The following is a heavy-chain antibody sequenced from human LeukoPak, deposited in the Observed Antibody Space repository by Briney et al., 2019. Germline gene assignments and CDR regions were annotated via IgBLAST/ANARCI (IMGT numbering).Heavy chain of an antibody. CDR1: GYTFTSYG. V-gene: IGHV1-18*01. CDR3: ARGPRLYYYYYMDV. Sequence: ASVKVSCKASGYTFTSYGISWVRQAPGQGLEWMGWISAYNGDTNYAQKLQGRVTMTTDTSTSTAYMELRSLRSDDTAVYYCARGPRLYYYYYMDVWGKGTTVTVSS. CDR2: ISAYNGDT. J-gene: IGHJ6*03.